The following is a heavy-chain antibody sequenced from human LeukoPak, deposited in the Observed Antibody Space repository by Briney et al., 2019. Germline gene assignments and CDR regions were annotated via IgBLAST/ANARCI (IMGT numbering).Heavy chain of an antibody. CDR1: GYSISSGYY. Sequence: SETLSLTCTVSGYSISSGYYWGWIRQPPGKGLEWIGSIYHSGSTYYNPSLKSRVTISVDTSKNQFSLKLSSVTAADTAVYYCARHKYSSGWPPEGAFDIWGQGTMVTVSS. J-gene: IGHJ3*02. CDR3: ARHKYSSGWPPEGAFDI. CDR2: IYHSGST. D-gene: IGHD6-19*01. V-gene: IGHV4-38-2*02.